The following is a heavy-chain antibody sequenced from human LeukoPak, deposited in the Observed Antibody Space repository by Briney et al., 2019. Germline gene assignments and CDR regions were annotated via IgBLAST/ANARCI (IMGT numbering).Heavy chain of an antibody. V-gene: IGHV3-7*01. CDR3: ASFRVPATASDAAAPLRY. CDR1: GFTFGSYW. D-gene: IGHD2-2*01. CDR2: IKQDGSEK. Sequence: PGGSLRLSCGASGFTFGSYWMSWVRQAPGKGLEWVANIKQDGSEKYYVDSVKGRFTISRDNAKNSLYLQMNSLRAEDTAVYYCASFRVPATASDAAAPLRYWGLGTLVTVSS. J-gene: IGHJ4*02.